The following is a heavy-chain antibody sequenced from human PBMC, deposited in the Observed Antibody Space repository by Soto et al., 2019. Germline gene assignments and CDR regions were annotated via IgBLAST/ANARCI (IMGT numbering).Heavy chain of an antibody. D-gene: IGHD3-3*01. CDR3: AKERTGRITIFGGGYYYYGMDV. CDR2: IIPIFGTA. CDR1: GGTFSSYV. Sequence: VKVSCKASGGTFSSYVITWVRQAPGQGLEWMGGIIPIFGTANYAQKFQGRVTITADESTSTAYMELSSLRSEDTAVYYCAKERTGRITIFGGGYYYYGMDVWGQGTTVTVSS. J-gene: IGHJ6*02. V-gene: IGHV1-69*01.